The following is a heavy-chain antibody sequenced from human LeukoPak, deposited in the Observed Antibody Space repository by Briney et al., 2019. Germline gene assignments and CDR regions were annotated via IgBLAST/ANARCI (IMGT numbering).Heavy chain of an antibody. CDR1: GGSISSSNW. V-gene: IGHV4-4*02. CDR2: IYHSGST. J-gene: IGHJ4*02. D-gene: IGHD2-15*01. CDR3: ARAGNCSGGSCYDY. Sequence: SETLSLTCAVSGGSISSSNWWSWVRQPPGKGLEWIGEIYHSGSTNYNPSLKSRVTISVDKSKNQFSLKLSSVTAADTAVYYCARAGNCSGGSCYDYWGQGTLVTVSS.